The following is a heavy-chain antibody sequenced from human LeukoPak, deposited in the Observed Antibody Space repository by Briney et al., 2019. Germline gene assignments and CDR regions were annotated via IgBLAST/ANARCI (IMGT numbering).Heavy chain of an antibody. CDR1: GGSISSSSYY. CDR3: ATIVVVPAAVDY. CDR2: TYYSGST. J-gene: IGHJ4*02. Sequence: SETLSLTCTVSGGSISSSSYYWGWIRQPPGKGLEWIGSTYYSGSTYYNPSLKSRVTISVDTSKNQFSLKLSSVTAADTAVYYCATIVVVPAAVDYWGQGTLVTVSS. V-gene: IGHV4-39*01. D-gene: IGHD2-2*01.